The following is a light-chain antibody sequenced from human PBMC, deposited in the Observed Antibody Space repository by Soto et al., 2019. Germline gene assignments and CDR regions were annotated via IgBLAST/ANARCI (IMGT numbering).Light chain of an antibody. CDR1: SSNIGNNY. Sequence: QSVLMQPPSVSAAPGQKVTISCSGSSSNIGNNYVSWYQQLPGTAPKLLIYDNNKRPSGIPDRFSGSKSGTAATLGITGLQTGDEADYYCGTWDSRLSAWVFGGGTKLTVL. CDR3: GTWDSRLSAWV. V-gene: IGLV1-51*01. J-gene: IGLJ3*02. CDR2: DNN.